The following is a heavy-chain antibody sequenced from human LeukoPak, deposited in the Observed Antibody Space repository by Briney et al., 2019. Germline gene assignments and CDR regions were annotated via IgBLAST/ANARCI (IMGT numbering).Heavy chain of an antibody. CDR2: INHSGST. J-gene: IGHJ4*02. D-gene: IGHD3-10*01. CDR3: ARGTGITMVRGRFDY. Sequence: SETLSLTCTVSGGSISSSSYYWGWIRQPPGKGLEWIGEINHSGSTNYNPSLKSRVTISVDTSKNQFSLKLSSVTAADTAVYYCARGTGITMVRGRFDYWGQGILVTVSS. V-gene: IGHV4-39*07. CDR1: GGSISSSSYY.